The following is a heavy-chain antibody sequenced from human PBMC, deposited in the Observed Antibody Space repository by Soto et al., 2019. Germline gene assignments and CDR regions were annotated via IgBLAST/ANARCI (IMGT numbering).Heavy chain of an antibody. D-gene: IGHD6-13*01. CDR1: GFTFSSYA. V-gene: IGHV3-23*01. Sequence: GGSLRLSCAASGFTFSSYAMGWVRQAPGKGLEWVSAISGSGGSTYYADSVKGRFTISRDNSKNTLYLQMNSLRAEDTAVYYCAKDPAYYSSSWPLEYFQHWGQGTLVTVSS. CDR2: ISGSGGST. CDR3: AKDPAYYSSSWPLEYFQH. J-gene: IGHJ1*01.